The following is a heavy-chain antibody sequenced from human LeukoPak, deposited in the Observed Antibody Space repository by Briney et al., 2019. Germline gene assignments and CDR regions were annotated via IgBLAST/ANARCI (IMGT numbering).Heavy chain of an antibody. CDR2: ISGSGGST. J-gene: IGHJ4*02. V-gene: IGHV3-23*01. CDR1: GFTFSSYA. CDR3: ALGYCSSTSCFGSDY. Sequence: GGSLRLSCAASGFTFSSYAMSWVRQAPGKGLEWVSAISGSGGSTYYADSVKGRFTISRDNSKNTLYLQMNSLRAEDTAVYYCALGYCSSTSCFGSDYWGQGTLVTVSS. D-gene: IGHD2-2*01.